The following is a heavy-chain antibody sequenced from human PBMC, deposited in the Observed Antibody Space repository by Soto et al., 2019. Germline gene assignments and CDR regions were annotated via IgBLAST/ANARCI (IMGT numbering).Heavy chain of an antibody. CDR2: ISANNDHT. J-gene: IGHJ4*02. CDR1: GYTLNTYG. CDR3: ARGTYFDY. Sequence: QVQLVQSGAEVKKPGASVKVSCKASGYTLNTYGITWVRQAPGQGLERMGWISANNDHTNYPQKLQGRATMTTDTSPSTAYMELRSRTSDDTAVYYCARGTYFDYWGQGTLVTVSS. V-gene: IGHV1-18*01.